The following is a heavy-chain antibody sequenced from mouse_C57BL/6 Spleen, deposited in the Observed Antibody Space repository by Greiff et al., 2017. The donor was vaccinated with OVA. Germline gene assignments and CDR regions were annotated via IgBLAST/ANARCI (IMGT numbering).Heavy chain of an antibody. CDR2: IDPETGGT. CDR3: TRSTTVVATGNYFDY. J-gene: IGHJ2*01. CDR1: GYTFTDYE. V-gene: IGHV1-15*01. Sequence: VQLKESGAELVRPGASVTLSCKASGYTFTDYEMHWVKQTPVHGLEWIGAIDPETGGTAYNQKFKGKAILTADKSSSTAYMELRSLTSEDSAVYYCTRSTTVVATGNYFDYWGQGTTLTVSS. D-gene: IGHD1-1*01.